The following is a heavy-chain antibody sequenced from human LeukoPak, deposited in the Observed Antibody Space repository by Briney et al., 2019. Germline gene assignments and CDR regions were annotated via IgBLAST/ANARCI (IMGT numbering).Heavy chain of an antibody. V-gene: IGHV3-30*02. Sequence: PGGSLRLSCAASGFTFSSYGMHWVRQAPGKGLEWVAFIRYDGSNEYYADSVKGRLTISRDNSKNTLYLQMSSLRADDTAVYYCAKIASWYDYYYYMDVWGKGTTVTVSS. J-gene: IGHJ6*03. CDR1: GFTFSSYG. CDR2: IRYDGSNE. D-gene: IGHD2-2*01. CDR3: AKIASWYDYYYYMDV.